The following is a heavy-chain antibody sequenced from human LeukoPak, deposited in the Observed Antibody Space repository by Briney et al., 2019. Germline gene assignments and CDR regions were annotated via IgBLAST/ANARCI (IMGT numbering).Heavy chain of an antibody. CDR1: GGTFSSYA. CDR2: IIPIFGTA. D-gene: IGHD2-2*01. V-gene: IGHV1-69*13. Sequence: SVKVSCKASGGTFSSYAISWVRQAPGQGLEWMGGIIPIFGTANYAQKFQGRVTITADESTSTAYMELSSLRSDDTAVYYCASQVPTIVVVPAYDAFDIWGQGTMVTVSS. CDR3: ASQVPTIVVVPAYDAFDI. J-gene: IGHJ3*02.